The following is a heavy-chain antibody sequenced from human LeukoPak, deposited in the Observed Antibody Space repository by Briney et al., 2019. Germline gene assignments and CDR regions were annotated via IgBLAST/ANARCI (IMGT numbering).Heavy chain of an antibody. CDR3: ARDRYYYDSSGYYPPNDAFDI. Sequence: SGGSLRLSCAASGFTFSSYAMGWVRQAPGKGLEWVSCISGSGGATYYADSVKGRFTISRDNSKNTLYLQMNSLRAEDTAVYYCARDRYYYDSSGYYPPNDAFDIWGQGTMVTVSS. CDR1: GFTFSSYA. D-gene: IGHD3-22*01. V-gene: IGHV3-23*01. CDR2: ISGSGGAT. J-gene: IGHJ3*02.